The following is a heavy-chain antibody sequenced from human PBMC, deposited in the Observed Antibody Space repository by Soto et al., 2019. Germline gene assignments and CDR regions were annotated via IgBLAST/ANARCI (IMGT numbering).Heavy chain of an antibody. CDR1: GFTFSSYG. CDR3: AKGGEVAGIGTSPTFDP. V-gene: IGHV3-30*18. D-gene: IGHD6-19*01. CDR2: ISYDGSNK. Sequence: QVQLVESGGGVVQPGRSLRLSCAASGFTFSSYGMHWVRQAPGKGLEWVAVISYDGSNKYYADSVKGRFTISRDNSKNTLYLEMNSLGAEDTAGYYCAKGGEVAGIGTSPTFDPWGQGTLVTVSS. J-gene: IGHJ5*02.